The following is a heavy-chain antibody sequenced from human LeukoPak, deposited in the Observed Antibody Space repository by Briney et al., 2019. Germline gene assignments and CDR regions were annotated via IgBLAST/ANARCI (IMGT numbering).Heavy chain of an antibody. D-gene: IGHD3-10*01. CDR3: ARTYGSGSSQPFDY. CDR2: ISAYNGNT. CDR1: GYTFTSFG. V-gene: IGHV1-18*01. Sequence: VASVKVSCKASGYTFTSFGISWVRQAPGQGLEWMGWISAYNGNTNYAQNLQGRVTMTTDTSTRTAYMELRSLRSDDTAVYYCARTYGSGSSQPFDYWGQGTLATVSS. J-gene: IGHJ4*02.